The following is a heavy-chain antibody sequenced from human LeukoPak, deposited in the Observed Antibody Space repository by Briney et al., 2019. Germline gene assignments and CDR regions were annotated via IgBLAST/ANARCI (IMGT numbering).Heavy chain of an antibody. Sequence: ASVTVSCKASGYTFTSYGFSWVRQAPGQGLEGMGWISAYNGNTNYAQKLQGRVTMTTDTSPSTAYMELRSLRSDDTAVYYCASLTYCSGGSCFDAFDIWGQGTMVTVSS. J-gene: IGHJ3*02. D-gene: IGHD2-15*01. CDR2: ISAYNGNT. CDR3: ASLTYCSGGSCFDAFDI. CDR1: GYTFTSYG. V-gene: IGHV1-18*01.